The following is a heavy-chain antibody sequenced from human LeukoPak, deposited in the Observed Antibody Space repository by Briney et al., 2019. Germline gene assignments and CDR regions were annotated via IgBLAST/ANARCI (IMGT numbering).Heavy chain of an antibody. CDR2: LNRGRT. J-gene: IGHJ4*02. CDR3: VKEVPTYGYFDY. V-gene: IGHV3-23*01. D-gene: IGHD2-21*01. Sequence: GGSLRLSCVASGFTFNNYAMSWVRQAPGRGLEWIAALNRGRTFFQDSVRGRCTISRDNSKNTLYLQLNSLTGDDTAVYFCVKEVPTYGYFDYWGRGTLVTVSS. CDR1: GFTFNNYA.